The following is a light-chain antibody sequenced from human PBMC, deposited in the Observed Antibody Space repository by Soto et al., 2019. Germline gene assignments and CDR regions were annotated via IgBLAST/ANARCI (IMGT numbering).Light chain of an antibody. V-gene: IGKV1-5*01. Sequence: DIQMTQSPSTLSASVGDTVTITCRASQSTSSWLAWYQQKLGKAPKVLIYDVSSLESGVPSRFSGSGSGTEFTLTINSLQPDDFATYYCQQYNTYSGTFGPGTKVDI. CDR3: QQYNTYSGT. CDR2: DVS. CDR1: QSTSSW. J-gene: IGKJ1*01.